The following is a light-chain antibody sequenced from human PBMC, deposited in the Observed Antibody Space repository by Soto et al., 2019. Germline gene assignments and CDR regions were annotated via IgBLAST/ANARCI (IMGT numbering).Light chain of an antibody. Sequence: QAVVTQEPSLTVSPGGTVTLTCGSSTGTVTSGHYPYWFQQKPGQAPRTLIYDTFNKHSWTPARFSGSLLGGKAALTLSGAQTEDEADYYCLLSYNGPYVFGTGTKLTVL. CDR1: TGTVTSGHY. V-gene: IGLV7-46*01. J-gene: IGLJ1*01. CDR3: LLSYNGPYV. CDR2: DTF.